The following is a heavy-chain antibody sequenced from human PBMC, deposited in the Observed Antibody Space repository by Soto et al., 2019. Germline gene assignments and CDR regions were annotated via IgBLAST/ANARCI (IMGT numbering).Heavy chain of an antibody. Sequence: SVKVSCKASGGTFSSYAISWVRQAPGQGLEWMGGIIPIFGTANYAQKFQGRVTITADESTSTAYMELSSLRSEDTAVYYCAGQDYDFWSGRTNYYYYGMDVWGQGTTVTVSS. CDR2: IIPIFGTA. CDR3: AGQDYDFWSGRTNYYYYGMDV. J-gene: IGHJ6*02. D-gene: IGHD3-3*01. V-gene: IGHV1-69*13. CDR1: GGTFSSYA.